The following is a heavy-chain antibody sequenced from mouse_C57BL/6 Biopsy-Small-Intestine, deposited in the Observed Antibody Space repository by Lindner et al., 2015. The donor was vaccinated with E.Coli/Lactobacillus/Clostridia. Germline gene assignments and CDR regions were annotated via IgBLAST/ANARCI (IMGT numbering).Heavy chain of an antibody. Sequence: VQLQESGPELVKPGAPVKMSCKASGYSFTGNNMHWVKQSHGKSLEWIGYIDPYNGATSYNQKFKGKATLTVDKSSSTAYMQLNSLTSEDSAVYYCARLGTGYYFDYWGQGTTLTVSS. D-gene: IGHD4-1*01. J-gene: IGHJ2*01. CDR2: IDPYNGAT. CDR3: ARLGTGYYFDY. V-gene: IGHV1S135*01. CDR1: GYSFTGNN.